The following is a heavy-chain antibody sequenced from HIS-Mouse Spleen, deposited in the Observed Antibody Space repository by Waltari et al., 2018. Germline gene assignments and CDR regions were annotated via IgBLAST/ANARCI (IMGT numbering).Heavy chain of an antibody. CDR2: INHIGST. V-gene: IGHV4-34*01. D-gene: IGHD4-17*01. CDR3: ARGRSPATVTIGYYFDY. CDR1: GGSFSGYY. Sequence: QVQLQQWGAGLLKPSETLSLTCAVYGGSFSGYYWSWIRQPPGKGLEWVGEINHIGSTNTHPSLKRRVPISVDTSKNQFSLKLRSVTAADTAVYYCARGRSPATVTIGYYFDYWGQGTLVTVSS. J-gene: IGHJ4*02.